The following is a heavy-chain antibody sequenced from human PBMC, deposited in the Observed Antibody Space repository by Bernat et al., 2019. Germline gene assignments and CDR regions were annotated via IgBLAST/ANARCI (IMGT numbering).Heavy chain of an antibody. V-gene: IGHV4-34*01. D-gene: IGHD2-15*01. CDR1: GGSFSGYY. CDR2: INHSGST. CDR3: ARGRQWWHRPNAFDI. J-gene: IGHJ3*02. Sequence: QVQLQQWGAGLLKPSETLSLTCAVYGGSFSGYYWSWIRQPPGKGLEWMGEINHSGSTNYNPSLKSQVTISVDTSENPFTLKLRTVAAADTAVDYCARGRQWWHRPNAFDIWGQGTMITVFS.